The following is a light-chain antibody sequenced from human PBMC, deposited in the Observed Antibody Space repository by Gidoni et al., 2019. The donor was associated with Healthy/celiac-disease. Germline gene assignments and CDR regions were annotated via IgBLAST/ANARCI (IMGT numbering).Light chain of an antibody. CDR3: MQALQTPPSS. CDR2: LGS. J-gene: IGKJ2*03. CDR1: QSLLHSNGYNY. V-gene: IGKV2-28*01. Sequence: DIVMTQSPLSMPVTPGEPASISCRSSQSLLHSNGYNYLDWYLQKPGQSPQLLIYLGSNRASGVPDRFSCSGSGTDFTLKISRVEAEDVGVYYCMQALQTPPSSFGQGTKLEIK.